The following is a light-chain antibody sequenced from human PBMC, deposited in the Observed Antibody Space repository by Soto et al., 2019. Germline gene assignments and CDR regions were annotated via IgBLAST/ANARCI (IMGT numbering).Light chain of an antibody. J-gene: IGKJ1*01. CDR2: GAS. Sequence: EIVLTQSPGTLSLSPGERATLSCRASQSVSSSYLAWYQQKPGQAPRLLIYGASSRATGIPDSFSGSGSGTDFTLTISSLEPEDVAVYYCQQYGSSLPWTFGQGTKVEIK. CDR1: QSVSSSY. V-gene: IGKV3-20*01. CDR3: QQYGSSLPWT.